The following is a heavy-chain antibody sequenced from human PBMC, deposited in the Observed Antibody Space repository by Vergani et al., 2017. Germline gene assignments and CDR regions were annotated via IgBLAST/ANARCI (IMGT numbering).Heavy chain of an antibody. V-gene: IGHV4-34*01. CDR1: GGSFSGYY. D-gene: IGHD3-10*01. CDR3: ARGGVWFGSYYYYYMDV. J-gene: IGHJ6*03. CDR2: INHSGST. Sequence: QVQLQQWGAGLLKPSETLSLTCAVYGGSFSGYYWSWIRQPPGKGLEWIGEINHSGSTNYNPSLKSRVTISVDTSKNQFSLKLSSVTAADTAVYYCARGGVWFGSYYYYYMDVWGKGP.